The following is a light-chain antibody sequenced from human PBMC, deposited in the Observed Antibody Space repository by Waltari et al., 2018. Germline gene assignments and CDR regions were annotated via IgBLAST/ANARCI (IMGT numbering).Light chain of an antibody. Sequence: EIVLTQSPGTLSLSPGERATLSCRASQSVSRFLAWYQQKPGQAPRLLIYDASTRATGIPDMFSGSWSGTDFSLTISRLEPEDFAVYYCQKYVSLPSTFGQGTKLEIK. CDR3: QKYVSLPST. J-gene: IGKJ1*01. CDR1: QSVSRF. V-gene: IGKV3-20*01. CDR2: DAS.